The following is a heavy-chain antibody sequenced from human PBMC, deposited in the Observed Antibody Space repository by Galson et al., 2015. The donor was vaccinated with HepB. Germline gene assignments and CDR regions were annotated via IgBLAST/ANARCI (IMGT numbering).Heavy chain of an antibody. CDR2: LNTAGSGT. V-gene: IGHV3-74*01. D-gene: IGHD4-17*01. J-gene: IGHJ4*02. CDR3: ARGSGDFGDATFDY. CDR1: GFTFSNAW. Sequence: SLRLSCAASGFTFSNAWMSWVRQAPGKGLVWVSRLNTAGSGTSYADSVKGRFTISRDNAKNTLYLQMNSLRVEDTAVYFCARGSGDFGDATFDYWGQGTLVTVSS.